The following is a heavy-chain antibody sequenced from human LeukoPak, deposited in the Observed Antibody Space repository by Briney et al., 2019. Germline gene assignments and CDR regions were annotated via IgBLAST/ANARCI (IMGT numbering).Heavy chain of an antibody. CDR1: GFTFSSYS. CDR2: ISSSSSYI. D-gene: IGHD1-26*01. Sequence: SGGSLRLSCAASGFTFSSYSMNWVRQAPGKGLEWVSSISSSSSYIYYADSVKGRFTISRDNAKNSLYLQMNSLRAEDTAVYYCARDRYSGSWSSYYWGQGTLVPVSS. CDR3: ARDRYSGSWSSYY. V-gene: IGHV3-21*01. J-gene: IGHJ4*02.